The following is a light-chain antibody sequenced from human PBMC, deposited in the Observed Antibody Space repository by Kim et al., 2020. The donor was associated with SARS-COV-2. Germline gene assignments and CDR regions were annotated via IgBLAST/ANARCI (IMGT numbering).Light chain of an antibody. CDR3: QAWDSNTWV. Sequence: SYELTQPPSVSVSPGQTASITCSGDKLGDKYASWYQQKSGQSPVLVIYQDNKRPSGIPERFSGSNSGNTATLKISGTQAMDEADYHSQAWDSNTWVFGGGTKLTVL. CDR2: QDN. V-gene: IGLV3-1*01. CDR1: KLGDKY. J-gene: IGLJ3*02.